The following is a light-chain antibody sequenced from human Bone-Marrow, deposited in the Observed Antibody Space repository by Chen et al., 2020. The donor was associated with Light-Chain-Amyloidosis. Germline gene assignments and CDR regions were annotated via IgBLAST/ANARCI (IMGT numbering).Light chain of an antibody. J-gene: IGLJ2*01. CDR3: QSADSSGTYEVI. V-gene: IGLV3-25*03. CDR1: ALPTKY. CDR2: RDT. Sequence: SYVLTQPPSVSVSPGQTARITCSGGALPTKYTYGYQQKPGQAPVLVIHRDTERPSGIPERCSGCRSGTTATLTISGVEAADEADYQCQSADSSGTYEVIFGGGTKLTVL.